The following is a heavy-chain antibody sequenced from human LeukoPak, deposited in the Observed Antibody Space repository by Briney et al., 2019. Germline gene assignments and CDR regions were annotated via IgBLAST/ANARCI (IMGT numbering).Heavy chain of an antibody. J-gene: IGHJ4*02. CDR1: GFTFGDYA. V-gene: IGHV3-49*04. CDR2: IRSKGYGGTT. D-gene: IGHD6-13*01. Sequence: PGGSLRLSCTVSGFTFGDYAMSWVRQAPGKGLEWVGLIRSKGYGGTTEYAASVKGRLTNSRDDSKSIAYLQVESLKTEDTGVYYCTRGGQELGKGYFFDYWGQGILATVSS. CDR3: TRGGQELGKGYFFDY.